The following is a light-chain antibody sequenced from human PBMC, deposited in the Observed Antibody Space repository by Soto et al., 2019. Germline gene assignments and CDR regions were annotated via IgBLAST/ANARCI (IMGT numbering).Light chain of an antibody. V-gene: IGKV3-20*01. CDR1: QSVTSNY. Sequence: EIVLTQSPGTLSLSPGERATLSCRASQSVTSNYLAWYQQKPGQAPILLIYGASSRATSIPDRFSGSGSGTDFTLTISRLEPADFAVYYCQQYATSPALSFGGGTKVEIK. CDR2: GAS. CDR3: QQYATSPALS. J-gene: IGKJ4*01.